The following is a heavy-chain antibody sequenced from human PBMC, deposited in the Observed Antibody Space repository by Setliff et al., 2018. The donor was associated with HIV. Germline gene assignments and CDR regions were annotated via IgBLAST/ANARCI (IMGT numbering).Heavy chain of an antibody. D-gene: IGHD3-3*01. CDR2: FYHSGST. V-gene: IGHV4-38-2*01. J-gene: IGHJ4*02. CDR1: GYSISSGYY. Sequence: SQTLSLTCAVSGYSISSGYYWGWVRQPPEKGLEWIGRFYHSGSTYYNPSLKSRVTISVDTSKNQFSLKLSSMTAADTAVYYCARAPITTFGVIIIPVYFDYWGQGTLVTVSS. CDR3: ARAPITTFGVIIIPVYFDY.